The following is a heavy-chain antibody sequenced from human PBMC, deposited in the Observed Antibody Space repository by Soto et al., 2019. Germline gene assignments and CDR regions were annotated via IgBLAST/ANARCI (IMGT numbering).Heavy chain of an antibody. CDR3: ARDDSSGPYYFDY. Sequence: QVQLVQSGAEVKKPGASVKVSCKASGGTFSSYAISWVRQAPVQGLEWMGGIIPIFGTANYAQKFQGRVTINADESTSTAYMELSSLRYEDTAVYYCARDDSSGPYYFDYWGQGPLVTVSS. J-gene: IGHJ4*02. CDR1: GGTFSSYA. D-gene: IGHD3-22*01. CDR2: IIPIFGTA. V-gene: IGHV1-69*12.